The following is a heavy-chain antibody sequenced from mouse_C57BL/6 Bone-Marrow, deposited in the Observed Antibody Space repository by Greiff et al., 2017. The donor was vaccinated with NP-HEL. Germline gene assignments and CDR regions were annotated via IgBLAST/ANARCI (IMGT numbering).Heavy chain of an antibody. J-gene: IGHJ1*03. V-gene: IGHV5-4*01. D-gene: IGHD2-3*01. CDR3: ARDLYDGYSGWYFDV. CDR1: GFTFSSYA. Sequence: EVHLVESGGGLVKPGGSLKLSCAASGFTFSSYAMSWVRQTPEKRLEWVATISDGGSYTYYPDNVKGRFTISRDNAKNNLYLQMSHLKSEDTAMYYCARDLYDGYSGWYFDVWGTGTTVTVSS. CDR2: ISDGGSYT.